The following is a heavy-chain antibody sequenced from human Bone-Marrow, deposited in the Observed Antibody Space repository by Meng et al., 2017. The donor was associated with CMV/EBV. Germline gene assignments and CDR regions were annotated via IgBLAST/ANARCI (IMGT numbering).Heavy chain of an antibody. CDR1: GDTFSNFG. CDR2: IIPILRIP. D-gene: IGHD2-8*01. J-gene: IGHJ5*02. CDR3: ATAPVLMVYRAFDP. V-gene: IGHV1-69*10. Sequence: SVKVSCKASGDTFSNFGISWVRQAPGQGPEWMGGIIPILRIPNYAQKFQGRITITADQSTNTTYMELSRLRSDDTAVYYCATAPVLMVYRAFDPWGQGTLVTVS.